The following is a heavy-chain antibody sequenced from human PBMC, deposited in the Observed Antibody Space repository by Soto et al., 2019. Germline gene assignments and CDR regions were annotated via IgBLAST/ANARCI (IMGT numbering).Heavy chain of an antibody. CDR2: ISYDGSNK. V-gene: IGHV3-30-3*01. D-gene: IGHD6-13*01. CDR1: XXXXXXXA. Sequence: QVQLVESGGGXXXXGXXXXXXCXAXXXXXXXXAMHXXXQAPGKGLEWVAVISYDGSNKYYADSVKGRFTISRDNSKNTLYLQMNSLRAEDTAVYYCARDNYGIAAAGTLCEFQHWGQGTLVTVSS. J-gene: IGHJ1*01. CDR3: ARDNYGIAAAGTLCEFQH.